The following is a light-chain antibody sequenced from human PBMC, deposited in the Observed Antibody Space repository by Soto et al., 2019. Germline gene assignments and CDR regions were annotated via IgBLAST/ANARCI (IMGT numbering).Light chain of an antibody. CDR1: QSVSSY. J-gene: IGKJ1*01. CDR2: GAS. V-gene: IGKV3-15*01. Sequence: QSPATLSLQAGYLASLSSRASQSVSSYLAWYQQKPGQAPRLLIYGASTRATGIPARFSGSGSGTEFTLTISSLQPDDFATYYCQQYNRYWTFGQGSIVDI. CDR3: QQYNRYWT.